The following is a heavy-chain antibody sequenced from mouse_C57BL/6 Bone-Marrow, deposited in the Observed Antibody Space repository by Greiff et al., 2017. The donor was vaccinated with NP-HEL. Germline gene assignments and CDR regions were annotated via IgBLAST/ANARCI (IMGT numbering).Heavy chain of an antibody. D-gene: IGHD3-2*02. Sequence: VQLQQPGAELVKPGASVKVSCKASGYTFTSYWMHWVKQRPGQGLEWIGRIHPSDSDTNYNQKFKGKATLTVDKSSSTAYMQLCSLTSEDSAVYYCATLDSSGFAWFAYWGQGTLVTVSA. V-gene: IGHV1-74*01. CDR3: ATLDSSGFAWFAY. CDR1: GYTFTSYW. J-gene: IGHJ3*01. CDR2: IHPSDSDT.